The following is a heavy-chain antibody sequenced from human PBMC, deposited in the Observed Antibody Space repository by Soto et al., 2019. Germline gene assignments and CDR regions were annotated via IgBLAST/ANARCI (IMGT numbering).Heavy chain of an antibody. CDR3: ARSLLDEYSSSWRSAYYYMDV. CDR2: INPNSGGT. CDR1: GYTFTSYY. J-gene: IGHJ6*03. V-gene: IGHV1-2*02. D-gene: IGHD6-13*01. Sequence: ASVKVYCKASGYTFTSYYMHWVRQAPGQGLEWIGWINPNSGGTNNAQKLQGRVTMTRDTSTSTVYMELSGLIPDDTAVYYCARSLLDEYSSSWRSAYYYMDVWGKGTTVTVSS.